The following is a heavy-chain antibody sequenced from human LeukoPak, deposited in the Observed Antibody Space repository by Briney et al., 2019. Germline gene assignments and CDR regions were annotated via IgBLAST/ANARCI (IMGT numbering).Heavy chain of an antibody. CDR2: ISSSGSTI. D-gene: IGHD6-6*01. V-gene: IGHV3-48*03. Sequence: PGGSLRLSCAASGFIFSNYEMNWVRQAPGRGLEWVSYISSSGSTIYYADSVKGRSTISRDNAKNSLYLQMNSLRAEDTAVYYCARGPSPHDYWGQGTLVTVSS. CDR3: ARGPSPHDY. CDR1: GFIFSNYE. J-gene: IGHJ4*02.